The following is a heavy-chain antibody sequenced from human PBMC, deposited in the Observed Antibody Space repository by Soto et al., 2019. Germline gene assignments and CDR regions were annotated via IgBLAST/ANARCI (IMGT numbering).Heavy chain of an antibody. J-gene: IGHJ6*02. D-gene: IGHD3-10*01. Sequence: SVKVSCTASGGTFSSYTISWVRQAPGQGLEWMGRIIPILGIANYAQKFQGRVTITADKSTSTAYMELSSLRSEDTAVYYCARDTMVRAPNYYYYGMDVWGQGTTVTVSS. V-gene: IGHV1-69*04. CDR2: IIPILGIA. CDR1: GGTFSSYT. CDR3: ARDTMVRAPNYYYYGMDV.